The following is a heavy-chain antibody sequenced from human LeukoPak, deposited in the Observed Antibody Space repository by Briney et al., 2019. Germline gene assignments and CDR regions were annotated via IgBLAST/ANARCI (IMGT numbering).Heavy chain of an antibody. J-gene: IGHJ6*02. D-gene: IGHD6-13*01. Sequence: GGSLRLSCAASGFTFNNYWIHWVRQAPGKGLVWVSRINSDGSSTSYADSVKGRFTISRDNTKNTLYLQMNSLRAEDTAIYYCARGGYALGIAAAGTAGDYYYGVDVWGQGTTVTVSS. CDR3: ARGGYALGIAAAGTAGDYYYGVDV. V-gene: IGHV3-74*01. CDR2: INSDGSST. CDR1: GFTFNNYW.